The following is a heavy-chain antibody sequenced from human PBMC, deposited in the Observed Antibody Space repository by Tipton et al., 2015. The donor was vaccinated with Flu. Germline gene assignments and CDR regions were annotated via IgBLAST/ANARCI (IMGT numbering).Heavy chain of an antibody. CDR1: GDSISTTIYY. J-gene: IGHJ6*02. V-gene: IGHV4-39*07. CDR2: IYYSGTT. D-gene: IGHD1-1*01. Sequence: TLSLTCTVSGDSISTTIYYWGWVRQPPGKGLEWIDGIYYSGTTYYNPSLKSRVTISVDSSKNEFSLTLASLTAADTAVYYCARDLWNDRRAYYYYGVDVWGQGP. CDR3: ARDLWNDRRAYYYYGVDV.